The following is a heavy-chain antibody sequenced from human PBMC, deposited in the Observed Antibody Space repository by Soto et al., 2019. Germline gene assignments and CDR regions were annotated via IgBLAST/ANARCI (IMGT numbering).Heavy chain of an antibody. CDR1: GGCISSSSYY. CDR2: IYYSGST. D-gene: IGHD6-19*01. V-gene: IGHV4-39*01. CDR3: ARRGRIAVAGTIDYWFDP. J-gene: IGHJ5*02. Sequence: KASETLSLTCTVCGGCISSSSYYWGWIRQPAGKGLEWIGSIYYSGSTYYNPSLKSRVTISVDTSKNQFSLKLSSVTAADTAVYYCARRGRIAVAGTIDYWFDPWGQGALVTVSS.